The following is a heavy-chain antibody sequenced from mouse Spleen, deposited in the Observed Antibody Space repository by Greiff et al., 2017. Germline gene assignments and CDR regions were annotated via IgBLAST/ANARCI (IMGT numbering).Heavy chain of an antibody. J-gene: IGHJ2*01. CDR3: ARARVRSYFDY. CDR2: INSNGGST. V-gene: IGHV5-6-3*01. D-gene: IGHD1-1*01. CDR1: GFTFSSYG. Sequence: EVKLMESGGGLVQPGGSLKLSCAASGFTFSSYGMSWVRQTPDKRLELVATINSNGGSTYYPDSVKGRFTISRDNAKNTLYLQMSSLKSEDTAMYYCARARVRSYFDYWGQGTTLTVSS.